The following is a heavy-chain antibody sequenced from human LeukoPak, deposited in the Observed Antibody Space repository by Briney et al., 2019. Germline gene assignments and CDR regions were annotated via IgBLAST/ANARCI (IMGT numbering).Heavy chain of an antibody. CDR3: AREHIPALAYCGGDCPDY. D-gene: IGHD2-21*02. CDR1: GGTFSSYA. J-gene: IGHJ4*02. CDR2: IIPIFGTA. V-gene: IGHV1-69*13. Sequence: ASVKVSCKASGGTFSSYAISWVRQAPGQGLEWMGGIIPIFGTANYAQKFQGRVTITADESTSTAYMELSSLRSEDTAVYYCAREHIPALAYCGGDCPDYWGQGTLVTVSS.